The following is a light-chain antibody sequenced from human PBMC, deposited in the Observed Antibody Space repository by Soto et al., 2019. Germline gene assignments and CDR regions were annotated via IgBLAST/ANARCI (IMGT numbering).Light chain of an antibody. J-gene: IGKJ1*01. Sequence: EIVLTQSPATLSVSPGERATLSCRASQNVYTNLAWYQHKPGQAPRLLIYDASNRATGIPARFSGSGSGTDLTLTISKLEPFEFEVYYWQKSRHWPTFGQGTKVDIK. CDR3: QKSRHWPT. CDR1: QNVYTN. V-gene: IGKV3-11*01. CDR2: DAS.